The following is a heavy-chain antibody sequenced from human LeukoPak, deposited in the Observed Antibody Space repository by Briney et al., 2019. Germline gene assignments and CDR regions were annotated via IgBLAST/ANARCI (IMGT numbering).Heavy chain of an antibody. Sequence: PSETLSLTCNVTGGSISSSYYCWGWIRQPPGEGLEWIVSIYYSGSTYYNPSLKSRVTISVDMSKNHFCLELNSLTAADTAVYYCASQRKTGEPYYFDYWGQGTLVTVSS. CDR3: ASQRKTGEPYYFDY. CDR2: IYYSGST. D-gene: IGHD7-27*01. J-gene: IGHJ4*02. V-gene: IGHV4-39*02. CDR1: GGSISSSYYC.